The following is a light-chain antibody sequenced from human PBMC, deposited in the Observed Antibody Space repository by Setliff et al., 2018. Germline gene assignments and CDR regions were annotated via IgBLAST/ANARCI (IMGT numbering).Light chain of an antibody. CDR2: DVS. Sequence: QSALAQPASVSGSPGQSITISCTGTNSDVGAYNYVSWYQRHPGEAPKLLLYDVSNRPSGISHRFSGSKSGSTASLTISGLQAEDEADYYCQSYDSSLSVVVFGGGTKVTVL. V-gene: IGLV2-14*03. CDR3: QSYDSSLSVVV. CDR1: NSDVGAYNY. J-gene: IGLJ2*01.